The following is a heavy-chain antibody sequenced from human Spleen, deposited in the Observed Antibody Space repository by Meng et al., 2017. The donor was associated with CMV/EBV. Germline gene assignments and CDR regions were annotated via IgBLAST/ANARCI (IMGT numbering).Heavy chain of an antibody. V-gene: IGHV4-4*02. CDR2: INHSGST. Sequence: CDVSGGSISSSNLWTWVRQVPGKGLEWIGEINHSGSTNYNPSLKSRVTISVDTSKNQFSLKLSSVTAADTAVYYCARVSTSNWFDPWGQGTLVTVSS. J-gene: IGHJ5*02. CDR1: GGSISSSNL. D-gene: IGHD2-2*01. CDR3: ARVSTSNWFDP.